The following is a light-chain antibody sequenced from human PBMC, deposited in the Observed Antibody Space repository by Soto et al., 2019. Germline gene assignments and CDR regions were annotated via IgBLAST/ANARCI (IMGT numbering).Light chain of an antibody. CDR2: EVS. Sequence: QSALTQPASVSGSPGQSITISCTGTSSDVGGYNYVSWYQQHPGKAPKLMIYEVSNRPSGVSNRFSGSKSGNTASLTISGLLAEDEADYYCSSYTSSSTLVFGVGTKLTVL. CDR3: SSYTSSSTLV. J-gene: IGLJ2*01. CDR1: SSDVGGYNY. V-gene: IGLV2-14*01.